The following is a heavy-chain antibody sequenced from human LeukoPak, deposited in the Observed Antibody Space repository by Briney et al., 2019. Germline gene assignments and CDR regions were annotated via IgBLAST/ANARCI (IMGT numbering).Heavy chain of an antibody. CDR2: ISSSSGYI. D-gene: IGHD3-22*01. J-gene: IGHJ4*02. Sequence: GGSLRLSCAASGFIFSSYSMNWVRQAPGKGLEWVSSISSSSGYIYYADSVKGRFTISRDNAKNPLYLQMNSLRAEDTAVYYCARVGSSGYALDYWGQGTLVTVSS. CDR3: ARVGSSGYALDY. V-gene: IGHV3-21*01. CDR1: GFIFSSYS.